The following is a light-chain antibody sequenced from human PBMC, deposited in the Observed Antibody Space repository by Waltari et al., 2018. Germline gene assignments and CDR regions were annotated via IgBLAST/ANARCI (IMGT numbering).Light chain of an antibody. CDR3: SSYTSTNTYVI. CDR1: RSAVGAYYF. Sequence: QSALTQPASVSGSPGQSIPISCTGTRSAVGAYYFVSWYPQHPGKAPKLMISEVSNRPSGVSNRFSGSKSGNTASLTISGLQAEDEADYYCSSYTSTNTYVIFGGGTKLSVL. CDR2: EVS. J-gene: IGLJ2*01. V-gene: IGLV2-14*01.